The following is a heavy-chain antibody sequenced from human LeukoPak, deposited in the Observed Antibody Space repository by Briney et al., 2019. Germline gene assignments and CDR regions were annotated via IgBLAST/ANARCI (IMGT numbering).Heavy chain of an antibody. CDR2: IKIKTDGGTT. CDR3: TTDHGGWLRQNYYGMGV. CDR1: GFTFSNAW. V-gene: IGHV3-15*01. Sequence: GGSLRLSCAASGFTFSNAWMSWVRQAPGKGLEWVGRIKIKTDGGTTDYAAPVKGRFTISRDDSKNTLYLQMNSLKTEDTAVYYCTTDHGGWLRQNYYGMGVWGQGTTVTVSS. D-gene: IGHD5-12*01. J-gene: IGHJ6*02.